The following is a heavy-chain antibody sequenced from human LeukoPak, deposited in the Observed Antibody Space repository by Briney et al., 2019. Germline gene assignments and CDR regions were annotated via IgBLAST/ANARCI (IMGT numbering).Heavy chain of an antibody. CDR3: AREFGIAVAAVIGY. D-gene: IGHD6-19*01. CDR1: GFTFSNYG. V-gene: IGHV3-33*01. CDR2: IWYDGNKK. Sequence: GGSPRLSCAASGFTFSNYGMHWVRQAPGKGLEWVALIWYDGNKKYYADSVKGRFTISRDYSKNTLYLQMNSLRAEDTAVYYCAREFGIAVAAVIGYWGQGTLVTVSS. J-gene: IGHJ4*02.